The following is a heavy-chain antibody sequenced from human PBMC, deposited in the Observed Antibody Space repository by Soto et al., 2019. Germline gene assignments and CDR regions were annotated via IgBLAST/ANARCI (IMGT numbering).Heavy chain of an antibody. CDR2: ISYDGSNK. Sequence: QVQLVESGGGVVQPGRSLRLSCAASGFTFSRYGMHWVRQAPGKGLEWVAVISYDGSNKYCEDSVKGRFTISRDNSKNTLYLQMNSLRVEDTAVYYCAKERGQWLVYATFDYWGQGTLVTVSS. CDR1: GFTFSRYG. J-gene: IGHJ4*02. D-gene: IGHD6-19*01. CDR3: AKERGQWLVYATFDY. V-gene: IGHV3-30*18.